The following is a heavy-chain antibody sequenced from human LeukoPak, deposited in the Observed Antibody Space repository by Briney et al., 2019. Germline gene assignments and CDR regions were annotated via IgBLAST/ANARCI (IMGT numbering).Heavy chain of an antibody. CDR3: ARVTYYYDSSGSADY. CDR1: GYTFTSYY. D-gene: IGHD3-22*01. V-gene: IGHV1-46*01. Sequence: ASVKVSCKASGYTFTSYYMHWVRQAPGQGLEWMGIINPSGGSTSYAQKFQGRVTMTRDTSTSTVYMELSSLRSEDTAVYYCARVTYYYDSSGSADYWGQGTLVTVSS. J-gene: IGHJ4*02. CDR2: INPSGGST.